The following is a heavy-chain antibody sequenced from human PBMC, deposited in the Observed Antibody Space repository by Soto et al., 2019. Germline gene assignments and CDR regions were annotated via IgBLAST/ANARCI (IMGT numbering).Heavy chain of an antibody. Sequence: QVQLVQSGAEVKKPGASVKVSCKASGYTFTSYDINWVRQATGQGLEWMGWMNTNSGNTGYAQKSQRRVTMHSHTSISKAYMELSSLRSEDTAVYYCARRGYSSSWYYYYYYGMDVWGQGTTVTVSS. J-gene: IGHJ6*02. CDR2: MNTNSGNT. CDR1: GYTFTSYD. CDR3: ARRGYSSSWYYYYYYGMDV. D-gene: IGHD6-13*01. V-gene: IGHV1-8*01.